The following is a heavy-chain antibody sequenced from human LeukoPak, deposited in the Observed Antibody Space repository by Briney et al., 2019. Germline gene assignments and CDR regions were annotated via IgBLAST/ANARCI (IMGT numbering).Heavy chain of an antibody. D-gene: IGHD6-19*01. Sequence: SGGSLRLSCAASGFTFSSYAMSWVRQAPGKGLEWVSAIGSGGDTYYAGSVKGRFTISRESAKNSFYLQMNSLSAGDTAVYFCARAVAGTDEIDSWGQGTLVTVSS. CDR2: IGSGGDT. J-gene: IGHJ4*02. V-gene: IGHV3-13*01. CDR3: ARAVAGTDEIDS. CDR1: GFTFSSYA.